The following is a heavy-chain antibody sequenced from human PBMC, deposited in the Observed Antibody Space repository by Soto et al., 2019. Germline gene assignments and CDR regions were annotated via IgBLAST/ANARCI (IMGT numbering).Heavy chain of an antibody. J-gene: IGHJ6*02. Sequence: QVQLVESGGGVVQPGGSLRLSCAARGFALSPYTIHWVRQAPGKGLEWVAGLSSDGSNNFYPDSVKGRITISRDNSKTTVHLQINNLRPEDTAIYYCAKDAEMPATRLLSYFALDLWGRGTTVTVSS. D-gene: IGHD3-10*01. CDR1: GFALSPYT. CDR3: AKDAEMPATRLLSYFALDL. V-gene: IGHV3-30-3*01. CDR2: LSSDGSNN.